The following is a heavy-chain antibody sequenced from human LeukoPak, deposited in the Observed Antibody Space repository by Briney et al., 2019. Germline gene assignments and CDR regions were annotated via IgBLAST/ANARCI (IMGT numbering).Heavy chain of an antibody. D-gene: IGHD3-16*01. CDR2: MSPKSGNT. Sequence: ASVKVSCKASGYTFISYDIDWVRQVTGQRLEWMGWMSPKSGNTDYAQKFKGRVTMTRNTSINTAYLELSSLTSDDTAVYFCARGVGGLGNMDVWGKGTTVIISS. J-gene: IGHJ6*03. CDR3: ARGVGGLGNMDV. CDR1: GYTFISYD. V-gene: IGHV1-8*01.